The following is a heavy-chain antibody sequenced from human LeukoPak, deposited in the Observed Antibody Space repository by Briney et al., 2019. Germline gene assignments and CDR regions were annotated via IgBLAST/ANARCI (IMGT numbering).Heavy chain of an antibody. CDR3: ARGHYQMDV. D-gene: IGHD2-2*01. CDR1: GFAFSDHY. J-gene: IGHJ6*02. CDR2: ITPSGNSI. Sequence: GGSLRLSCAASGFAFSDHYMTWIRQAPGKGLEWVSYITPSGNSIFHADSVRGRFIMSRDNAKNSLHLQMNSLRADDTAVYYCARGHYQMDVWGQGTTVIVSS. V-gene: IGHV3-11*01.